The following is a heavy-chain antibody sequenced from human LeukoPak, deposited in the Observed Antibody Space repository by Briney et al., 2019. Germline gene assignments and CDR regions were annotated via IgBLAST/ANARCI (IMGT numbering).Heavy chain of an antibody. J-gene: IGHJ4*02. D-gene: IGHD3-3*01. CDR1: GFTFSSYG. CDR3: AKDVADYDFWSGFY. Sequence: PGGSLRLSCAASGFTFSSYGMHWVRQAPGKGLEWVAVISYDGSNKYYADSVKGRFTISRDNSKNTLYLQMNSLRAEDTAVYYCAKDVADYDFWSGFYWGQGTLVTVSS. V-gene: IGHV3-30*18. CDR2: ISYDGSNK.